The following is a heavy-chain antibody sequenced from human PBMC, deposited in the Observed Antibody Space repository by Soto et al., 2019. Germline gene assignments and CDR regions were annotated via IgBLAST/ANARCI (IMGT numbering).Heavy chain of an antibody. D-gene: IGHD3-22*01. CDR1: GFTFSSYA. V-gene: IGHV3-23*01. Sequence: LRLSCAASGFTFSSYAMSWVRQAPGKGLEWVSAISGSGGSTYYADSVKGRFTISRDNSKNTLYLQMNSLRAEDTAVYYCAKDLMTVVVTGLDYWGQGTLVTVSS. J-gene: IGHJ4*02. CDR2: ISGSGGST. CDR3: AKDLMTVVVTGLDY.